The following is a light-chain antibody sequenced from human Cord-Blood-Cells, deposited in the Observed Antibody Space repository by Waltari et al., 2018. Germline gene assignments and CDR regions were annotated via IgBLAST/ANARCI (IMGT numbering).Light chain of an antibody. Sequence: EIVLTQSPATLSLSPEERPPLSCRASQSVSSYLAWYQQKPGQAPRLLIYDASNRATGIPARFSGSGSGTDFTLTISSLEPEDFAVYYCQQRSNWPSLTFGGGTKVEIK. V-gene: IGKV3-11*01. CDR1: QSVSSY. CDR2: DAS. CDR3: QQRSNWPSLT. J-gene: IGKJ4*01.